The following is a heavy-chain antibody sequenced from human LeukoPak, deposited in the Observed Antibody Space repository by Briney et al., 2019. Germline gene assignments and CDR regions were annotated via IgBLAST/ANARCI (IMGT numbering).Heavy chain of an antibody. V-gene: IGHV3-21*01. Sequence: GGSLRLSCAASGFTFSSYSMNWVRQAPGKGLEWVSSISSSSGSIYYADSVRGRFTISRDNVKNSVYLQMNSLRAEDTAVYYCARDWNYFSCWGQGTLVTVSS. CDR3: ARDWNYFSC. CDR2: ISSSSGSI. J-gene: IGHJ4*02. D-gene: IGHD1-1*01. CDR1: GFTFSSYS.